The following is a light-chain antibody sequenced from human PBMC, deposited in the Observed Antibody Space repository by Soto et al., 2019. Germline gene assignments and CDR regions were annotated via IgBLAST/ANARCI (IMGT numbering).Light chain of an antibody. CDR2: GAS. J-gene: IGKJ5*01. Sequence: EIVLTQSPCTLSLSPGERATLSCGASQSVSSSYLAWYQQKNGQAPRFFIYGASNRATGIPDRFSGSGYGTDFNLTISSLETEDSAVYYCQQRHMWPITFGQGTRLEIK. CDR3: QQRHMWPIT. CDR1: QSVSSSY. V-gene: IGKV3D-20*02.